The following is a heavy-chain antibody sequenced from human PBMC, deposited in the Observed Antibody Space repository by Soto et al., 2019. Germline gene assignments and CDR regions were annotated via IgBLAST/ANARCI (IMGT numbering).Heavy chain of an antibody. CDR1: GFSLITTAEG. Sequence: QITLKQSGATLVTPTQTLTLTCTFSGFSLITTAEGVGWIRQPPGKAREWLALIYWDDDERYGPSLKSRLTITKDTSKNQVVLTMTNVDPVDTATYYCAHGSCSSADCYPNPYLDYWGQGMLVTCSS. CDR3: AHGSCSSADCYPNPYLDY. CDR2: IYWDDDE. D-gene: IGHD2-2*01. J-gene: IGHJ4*02. V-gene: IGHV2-5*05.